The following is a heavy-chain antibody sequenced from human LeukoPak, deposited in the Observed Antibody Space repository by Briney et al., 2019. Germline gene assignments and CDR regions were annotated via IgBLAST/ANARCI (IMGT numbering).Heavy chain of an antibody. J-gene: IGHJ6*03. D-gene: IGHD5-24*01. Sequence: GASVKVSCKASGYTFTSYDINWVRHATGQGLEWMGWMNPNRCNTGYAQKFQGRVTMTRNTSISTAYMELRSLRSEDTAVYYCARAPRDYYYYMDVWGKGATVTVSS. CDR2: MNPNRCNT. CDR1: GYTFTSYD. V-gene: IGHV1-8*01. CDR3: ARAPRDYYYYMDV.